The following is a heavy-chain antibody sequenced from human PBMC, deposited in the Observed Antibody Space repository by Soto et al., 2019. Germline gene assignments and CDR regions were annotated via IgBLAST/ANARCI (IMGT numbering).Heavy chain of an antibody. Sequence: PSETLSLTCTVSGGSISSSSYYWGWIRQPPGKGLEWIGSIYYSGSTYYNPSLKSRVTISVDTSKNQFSLKLSSVTAADTAVYYCARQSPGRRGLIVVVPAAMDYWGQGTPVTVSS. CDR1: GGSISSSSYY. V-gene: IGHV4-39*01. CDR3: ARQSPGRRGLIVVVPAAMDY. CDR2: IYYSGST. J-gene: IGHJ4*02. D-gene: IGHD2-2*01.